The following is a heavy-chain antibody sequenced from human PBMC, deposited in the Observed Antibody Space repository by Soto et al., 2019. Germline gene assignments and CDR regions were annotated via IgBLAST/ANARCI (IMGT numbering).Heavy chain of an antibody. CDR1: GYTFTTYG. CDR3: ARVSATGRPFDY. Sequence: QVQLVQSGAEVKIPGASVKVSCKASGYTFTTYGISWVRQAPGQGLEWMGWISPYNGHTIYAQRFQGRVSMTTDTSTTTAHMELRSLRVDDTAMYYCARVSATGRPFDYWGQGTLVTVSS. D-gene: IGHD6-13*01. V-gene: IGHV1-18*04. J-gene: IGHJ4*02. CDR2: ISPYNGHT.